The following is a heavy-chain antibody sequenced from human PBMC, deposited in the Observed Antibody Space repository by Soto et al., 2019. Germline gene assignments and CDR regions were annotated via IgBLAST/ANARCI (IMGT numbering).Heavy chain of an antibody. D-gene: IGHD3-3*01. CDR3: ATRRDDFWSGYYSHNWFDP. Sequence: VKVSCKVSGYTLTELSMHWVRQAPGKGLEWMGGFDPEDGETIYAQKFQGRVTMTEDTSTDTAYMELSSLRSEDTAVYYCATRRDDFWSGYYSHNWFDPWGQGTLVTVSS. CDR2: FDPEDGET. CDR1: GYTLTELS. V-gene: IGHV1-24*01. J-gene: IGHJ5*02.